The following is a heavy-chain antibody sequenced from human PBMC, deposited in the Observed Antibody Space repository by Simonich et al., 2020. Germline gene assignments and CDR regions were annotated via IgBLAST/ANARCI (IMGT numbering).Heavy chain of an antibody. CDR2: IKQEGSEK. CDR3: ARDREVYGSGSYYNY. CDR1: GFTFSSYW. V-gene: IGHV3-7*01. D-gene: IGHD3-10*01. Sequence: EVQLVESGGGLVQPGGSLRLSCAASGFTFSSYWMSWVRQAPGKGLEWVANIKQEGSEKYDVDSVKGRFTISRDNAKNSLYLQMNSLRAEDTAVYYCARDREVYGSGSYYNYWGQGTLVTVSS. J-gene: IGHJ4*02.